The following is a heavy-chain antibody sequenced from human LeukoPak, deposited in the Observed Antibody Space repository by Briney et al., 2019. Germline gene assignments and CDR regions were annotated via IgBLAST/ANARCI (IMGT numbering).Heavy chain of an antibody. J-gene: IGHJ4*02. CDR1: GFTFSSYS. CDR2: ISSSSSTI. Sequence: GGSLRLSCAASGFTFSSYSMNWVRQAPGKGLEWVSYISSSSSTIYYADSVKGRFTISRDNAKNSLYLQMNSLRAEDTAVYYCARFRTGTPRAHFDYWGQETLVTVSS. D-gene: IGHD3/OR15-3a*01. CDR3: ARFRTGTPRAHFDY. V-gene: IGHV3-48*04.